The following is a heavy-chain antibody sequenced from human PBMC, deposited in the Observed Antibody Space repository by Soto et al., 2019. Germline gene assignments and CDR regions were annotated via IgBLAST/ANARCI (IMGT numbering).Heavy chain of an antibody. V-gene: IGHV3-23*01. CDR3: ARPHFYYDSWSFPYGMDV. J-gene: IGHJ6*02. Sequence: EVQLLESGGGLVQWGGSLRLSCAASGFTFSSFAMNWVRQAPGKGLEWVSAISGNGAKTYYPDSVKGRFTISRDNSKNTLYLQMHSLRAEDTAIYFCARPHFYYDSWSFPYGMDVWGQGTTVTVSS. CDR1: GFTFSSFA. D-gene: IGHD3-10*01. CDR2: ISGNGAKT.